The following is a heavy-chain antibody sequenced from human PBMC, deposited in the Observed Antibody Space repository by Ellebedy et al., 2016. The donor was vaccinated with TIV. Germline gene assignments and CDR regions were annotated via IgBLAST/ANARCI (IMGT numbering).Heavy chain of an antibody. D-gene: IGHD3-16*01. CDR3: AKLGLRLGGDY. Sequence: PGGSLRLSCAASALTFSSYAMSWVRQAPGKGLEWVSTISGSGGTTYYADSVEGRFTISRDNSKNTLYLQMSSLRAEDTAIYYCAKLGLRLGGDYWGQGTLVTVSS. J-gene: IGHJ4*02. CDR1: ALTFSSYA. V-gene: IGHV3-23*01. CDR2: ISGSGGTT.